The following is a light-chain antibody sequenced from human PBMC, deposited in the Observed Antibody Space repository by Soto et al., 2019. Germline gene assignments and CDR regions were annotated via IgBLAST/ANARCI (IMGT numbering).Light chain of an antibody. V-gene: IGLV1-40*01. CDR2: RNN. Sequence: QSVLTQPPSVSGAQGQGVTTSGTGGGSTFGAGSDVHWFQQFPGTAPKVLIYRNNNRPSGVPDRFSGSKSGTSASLAITGLEAEDESDYYCQSYDNSLRAWVFGGGTKLTVL. J-gene: IGLJ3*02. CDR3: QSYDNSLRAWV. CDR1: GSTFGAGSD.